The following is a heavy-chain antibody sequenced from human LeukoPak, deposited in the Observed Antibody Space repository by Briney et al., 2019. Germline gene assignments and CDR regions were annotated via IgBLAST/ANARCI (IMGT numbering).Heavy chain of an antibody. Sequence: GGSLRLSCAASGFTSTNAWMTWVRQAPGKGLEWVGRIKSKGDGETTDYAAPVKGRFTMSRDDSKATLYLQMNSLKAEDTAVYYCATDLGLTMIRGVIVHWGQGALVTVSS. CDR2: IKSKGDGETT. D-gene: IGHD3-10*01. V-gene: IGHV3-15*01. CDR3: ATDLGLTMIRGVIVH. CDR1: GFTSTNAW. J-gene: IGHJ4*02.